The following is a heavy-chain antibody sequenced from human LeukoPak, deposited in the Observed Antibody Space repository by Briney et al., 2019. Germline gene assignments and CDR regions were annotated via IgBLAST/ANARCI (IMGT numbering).Heavy chain of an antibody. V-gene: IGHV1-2*02. CDR1: GYTFTGYY. Sequence: ASVKVSCKASGYTFTGYYMHWVRQAPGQVLEWMGWINPNSGGTNYAQKFQGRVTMTRDTSISTAYMELSRLRSDDTAVYYCARERAGVATYYFDYWGQGTLVTVSS. CDR3: ARERAGVATYYFDY. CDR2: INPNSGGT. D-gene: IGHD6-19*01. J-gene: IGHJ4*02.